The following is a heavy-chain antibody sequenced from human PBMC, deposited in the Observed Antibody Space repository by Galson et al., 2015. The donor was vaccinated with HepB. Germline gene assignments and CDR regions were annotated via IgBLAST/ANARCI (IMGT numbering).Heavy chain of an antibody. CDR2: ISAYNGNT. D-gene: IGHD3-9*01. CDR3: ARYDIHPGGFDP. J-gene: IGHJ5*02. CDR1: GYTFTSYY. V-gene: IGHV1-18*04. Sequence: SVKVSCKASGYTFTSYYMHWVRQAPGQGLEWMGWISAYNGNTNYAQKLQGRVTMTTDTSTSTAYMELRSLRSDDTAVYYCARYDIHPGGFDPWGQGTLVTVSS.